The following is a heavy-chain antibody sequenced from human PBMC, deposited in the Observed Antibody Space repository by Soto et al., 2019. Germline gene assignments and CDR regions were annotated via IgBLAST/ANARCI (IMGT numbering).Heavy chain of an antibody. V-gene: IGHV3-43*02. CDR3: AKPRRGYYYFFEY. Sequence: GGSLRLSCAAARFTFDDYAMHWVSQAPGKGLEWVSLISGDGGSTYYADSVKGRFTISRDNSKNSLYLQMNSLRTEDTAFYYCAKPRRGYYYFFEYWGQGTLVTVSS. D-gene: IGHD3-22*01. J-gene: IGHJ4*02. CDR2: ISGDGGST. CDR1: RFTFDDYA.